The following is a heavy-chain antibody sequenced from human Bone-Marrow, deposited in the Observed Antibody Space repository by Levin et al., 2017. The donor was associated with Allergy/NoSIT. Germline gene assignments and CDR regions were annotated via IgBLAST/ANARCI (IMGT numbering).Heavy chain of an antibody. CDR2: IYQTGTT. V-gene: IGHV4-39*01. J-gene: IGHJ4*02. CDR3: ARRTVTHRLDY. Sequence: SETLSLTCTVSGDSISSSPHYWGWIRQPPGKGLEWIGSIYQTGTTSYNPSLKSRVTISVDTSKYQFSLTPSSVTAADTAMYYWARRTVTHRLDYWGQGTLVSVSS. D-gene: IGHD4-17*01. CDR1: GDSISSSPHY.